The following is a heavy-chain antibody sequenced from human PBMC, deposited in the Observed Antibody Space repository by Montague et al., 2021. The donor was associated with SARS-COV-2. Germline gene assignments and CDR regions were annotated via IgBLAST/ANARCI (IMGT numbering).Heavy chain of an antibody. D-gene: IGHD2-2*01. Sequence: LSLPFAFYGFSFSGYYWSWIRQPPGKGLEWIGEINHSGSTNYNSSLKSRVTISVDTSKNQFSLKLSSVTAADTAVYYCARARQDVVVPALGIGAYYYYYYMDVWGKGTTVNVSS. CDR2: INHSGST. J-gene: IGHJ6*03. CDR1: GFSFSGYY. V-gene: IGHV4-34*01. CDR3: ARARQDVVVPALGIGAYYYYYYMDV.